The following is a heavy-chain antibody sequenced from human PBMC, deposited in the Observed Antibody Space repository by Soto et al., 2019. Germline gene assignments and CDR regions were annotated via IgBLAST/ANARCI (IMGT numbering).Heavy chain of an antibody. D-gene: IGHD2-15*01. CDR1: GFTFSSYA. CDR3: AKVVEMAKYYYYYYGMDV. CDR2: ISGSGGST. J-gene: IGHJ6*02. Sequence: GGSLRLSCAASGFTFSSYAMSWVRQAPGKGLEWVSAISGSGGSTYYADSVKGRFTISRDNSKNTLYPQMNSLRAEDTAVYYCAKVVEMAKYYYYYYGMDVWGQGTTVTVSS. V-gene: IGHV3-23*01.